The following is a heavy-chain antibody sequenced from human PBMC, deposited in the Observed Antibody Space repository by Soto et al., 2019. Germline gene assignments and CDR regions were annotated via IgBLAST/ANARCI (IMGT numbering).Heavy chain of an antibody. CDR2: ISTSGGYT. V-gene: IGHV3-23*01. CDR1: GFTFSSYA. J-gene: IGHJ4*02. Sequence: PGGSLRLSCAASGFTFSSYAMSWVRQAPGKGLEWVSAISTSGGYTSYADSVKGRFTISRDISKNTLYLQMNSLRAEDTAVYYCAKGDILYSNSWFSYFDYWXQGTLVTVSS. D-gene: IGHD6-13*01. CDR3: AKGDILYSNSWFSYFDY.